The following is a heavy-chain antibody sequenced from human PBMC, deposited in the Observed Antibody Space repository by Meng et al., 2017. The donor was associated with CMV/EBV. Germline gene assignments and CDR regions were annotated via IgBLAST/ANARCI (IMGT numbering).Heavy chain of an antibody. J-gene: IGHJ4*02. V-gene: IGHV1-69*02. D-gene: IGHD1-26*01. CDR2: IIPILGIA. CDR3: ARGIVGATVNFDY. CDR1: GGTFSSYT. Sequence: SVKVSCKASGGTFSSYTISWVRRAPGQGLEWMGRIIPILGIANYAQKFQGRVTITADKSTSTAYMELSSLRSEDTAVYYCARGIVGATVNFDYWGQGTLVTVSS.